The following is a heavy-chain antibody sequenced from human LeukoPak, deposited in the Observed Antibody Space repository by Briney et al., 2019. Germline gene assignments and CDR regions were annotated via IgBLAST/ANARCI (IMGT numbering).Heavy chain of an antibody. J-gene: IGHJ6*03. V-gene: IGHV5-51*01. CDR1: GYSFTSYW. CDR2: IYPGYSDT. D-gene: IGHD3-10*01. Sequence: GESLKISCKRSGYSFTSYWIGGVRQLPGKGLEWMGIIYPGYSDTRYSPSFQGQVTISADKSISTAYLQWSSLKASDTAMYYCARIPLTYYYGSGSYSYIDVWGQGTTVTVSS. CDR3: ARIPLTYYYGSGSYSYIDV.